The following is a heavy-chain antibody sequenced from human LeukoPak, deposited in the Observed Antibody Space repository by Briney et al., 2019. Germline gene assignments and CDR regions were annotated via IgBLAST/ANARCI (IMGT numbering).Heavy chain of an antibody. D-gene: IGHD2-21*01. J-gene: IGHJ6*02. Sequence: SETLSLTCTVSGGSISNYYWSWIRPTPGKALQSIGYIYYTGTTKYNPSLKSRATISLDTSKNQFSLKLTSVTAADIFFFKQKTAYEIDVWGQGTTVTVSS. CDR1: GGSISNYY. CDR2: IYYTGTT. CDR3: KTAYEIDV. V-gene: IGHV4-59*01.